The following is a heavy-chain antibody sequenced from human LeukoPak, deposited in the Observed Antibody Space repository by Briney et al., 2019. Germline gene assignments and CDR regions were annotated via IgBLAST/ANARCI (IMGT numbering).Heavy chain of an antibody. D-gene: IGHD6-13*01. J-gene: IGHJ4*02. Sequence: ASVKVSCKASGYTFTAYYMHWVRQAPGQGLEWVGVINPSGGTTTYAQKFQGRVTMTTDTSTTTAYMELRSLRSDDTAVYYCARASGVSAAGSPYYFDYWGQGTLVTVSS. V-gene: IGHV1-46*01. CDR2: INPSGGTT. CDR1: GYTFTAYY. CDR3: ARASGVSAAGSPYYFDY.